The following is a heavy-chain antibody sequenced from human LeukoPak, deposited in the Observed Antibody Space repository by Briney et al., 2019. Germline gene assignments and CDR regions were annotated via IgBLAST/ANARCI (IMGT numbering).Heavy chain of an antibody. Sequence: GGSLRLSCAASGFTFSNTWMSWVRQAPGKGLEWVGRIKSKNDAGTTDYAAPVKDRFTISRDDPRKTVYLQMNSLKTEDAGVYYCTTGPDYYDSRFYTGDAFDIWGQGTLVTVSS. CDR1: GFTFSNTW. J-gene: IGHJ3*02. CDR3: TTGPDYYDSRFYTGDAFDI. V-gene: IGHV3-15*01. CDR2: IKSKNDAGTT. D-gene: IGHD3-22*01.